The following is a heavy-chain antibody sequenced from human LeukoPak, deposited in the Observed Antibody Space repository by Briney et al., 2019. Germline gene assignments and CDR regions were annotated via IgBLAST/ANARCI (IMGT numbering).Heavy chain of an antibody. V-gene: IGHV3-30*18. J-gene: IGHJ4*02. CDR1: GFTFSSYG. Sequence: PGRSLRLSCAASGFTFSSYGMHWVRQAPGKGLEWVAVISYDGSNKYYADSVKGRFTISRDNSKNTLYLQMNSLRAEDTAVYYCAKGGHSSGWWDYFDYWGREPWSPSPQ. CDR3: AKGGHSSGWWDYFDY. CDR2: ISYDGSNK. D-gene: IGHD6-19*01.